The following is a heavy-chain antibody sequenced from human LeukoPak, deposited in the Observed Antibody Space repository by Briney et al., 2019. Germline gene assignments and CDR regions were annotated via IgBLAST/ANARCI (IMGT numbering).Heavy chain of an antibody. V-gene: IGHV3-21*01. CDR3: VVLRLGE. CDR1: GFTFSSYS. CDR2: ISSSSSYI. D-gene: IGHD3-16*01. Sequence: KSGGSLRLSCAASGFTFSSYSMNWVRQAPGKGLEWVSSISSSSSYIYYAGSVKGRFTISRDNAKNSLYLQMNSLRAEDTAVYYCVVLRLGEWGQGTLATVSS. J-gene: IGHJ4*02.